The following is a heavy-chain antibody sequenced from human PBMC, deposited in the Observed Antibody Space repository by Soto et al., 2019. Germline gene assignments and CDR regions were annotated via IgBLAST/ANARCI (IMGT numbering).Heavy chain of an antibody. CDR3: ARLSYSSLDYYYYYMDG. Sequence: SETLSLTCTVSGGSISSYYWSWIRQPPGKGLEWIGYIYYSGSTNYNPSLKSRVTISVDTSKNQFSLKLSSVTAADTAVYYCARLSYSSLDYYYYYMDGWGRGTRVTVP. J-gene: IGHJ6*03. CDR1: GGSISSYY. CDR2: IYYSGST. V-gene: IGHV4-59*08. D-gene: IGHD6-13*01.